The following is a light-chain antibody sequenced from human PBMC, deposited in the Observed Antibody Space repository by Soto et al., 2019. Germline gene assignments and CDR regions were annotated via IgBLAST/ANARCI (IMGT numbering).Light chain of an antibody. CDR1: STDIDNYNF. CDR2: DGG. V-gene: IGLV2-23*01. CDR3: CSQAGGYSSIV. Sequence: QSALTQPASVSGSPGQSITISCSGTSTDIDNYNFVSWYQQHPGQAPKLIIYDGGERPSGVSNRFSGSRSDNTASLTISGLQAEDEADYYCCSQAGGYSSIVIGGGTKLTVL. J-gene: IGLJ2*01.